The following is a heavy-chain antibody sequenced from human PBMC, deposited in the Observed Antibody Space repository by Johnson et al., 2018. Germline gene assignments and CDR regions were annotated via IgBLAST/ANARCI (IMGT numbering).Heavy chain of an antibody. J-gene: IGHJ1*01. CDR2: ISYDGSNK. D-gene: IGHD6-19*01. Sequence: QVQLVQSGGGVVQPGRSLRLSCAASGFTFSSYGMHWVRQAPGKGLEWVAVISYDGSNKYYADSVKGRFPISRDNSKNTRYLQMNSLRAEDTAVYYCARVYSSGWPEYFQHWGQGTLVTVSS. CDR3: ARVYSSGWPEYFQH. CDR1: GFTFSSYG. V-gene: IGHV3-30*03.